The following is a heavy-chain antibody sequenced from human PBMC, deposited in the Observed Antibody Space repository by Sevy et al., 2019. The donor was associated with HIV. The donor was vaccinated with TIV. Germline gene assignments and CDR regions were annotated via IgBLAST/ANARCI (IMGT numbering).Heavy chain of an antibody. CDR1: GFTFRSYN. J-gene: IGHJ5*02. Sequence: GGSLRLSCAASGFTFRSYNMHWVRLAPGKGMEWVAAIWSDGGNKFYAESVKGRFTISRDNSKNTLSLQMNSLRAEDTAVYYCTRNGGAFDNGFDPWGQGTLVTVSS. V-gene: IGHV3-33*01. CDR2: IWSDGGNK. CDR3: TRNGGAFDNGFDP. D-gene: IGHD2-8*01.